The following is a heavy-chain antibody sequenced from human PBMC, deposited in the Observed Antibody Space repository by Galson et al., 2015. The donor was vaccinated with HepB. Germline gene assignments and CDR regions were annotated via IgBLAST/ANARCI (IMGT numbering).Heavy chain of an antibody. V-gene: IGHV3-23*01. Sequence: SLRLSCAASGITFRNYAMSWVRQTPGKGLEWVSAISGSEDTTYYADSVRGRFTISRDNSKNTLYLQMDSLRAEDSAVYYCAKDVPNYYGPGSDYYYFYNYMAVWGKGTTVTVSS. D-gene: IGHD3-10*01. CDR3: AKDVPNYYGPGSDYYYFYNYMAV. CDR1: GITFRNYA. CDR2: ISGSEDTT. J-gene: IGHJ6*03.